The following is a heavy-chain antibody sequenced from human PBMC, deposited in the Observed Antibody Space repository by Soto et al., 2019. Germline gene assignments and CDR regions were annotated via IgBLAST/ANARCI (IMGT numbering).Heavy chain of an antibody. CDR2: IYYSGNT. D-gene: IGHD2-21*02. J-gene: IGHJ3*02. Sequence: KTSETLSLTCTVSGGSISSSRYYWGWIRQPPGKGLEWIGTIYYSGNTYYNPSLKSRVTTSVDTSKNQFSLKLSSVTAADTAVYYCASPVVVTAFDAFHIWGQPTMVTVSS. V-gene: IGHV4-39*01. CDR3: ASPVVVTAFDAFHI. CDR1: GGSISSSRYY.